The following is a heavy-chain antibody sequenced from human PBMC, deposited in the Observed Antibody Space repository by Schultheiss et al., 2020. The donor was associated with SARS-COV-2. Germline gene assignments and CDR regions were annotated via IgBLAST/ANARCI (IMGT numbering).Heavy chain of an antibody. J-gene: IGHJ4*02. Sequence: GESLKISCKGSGYTFTSYWISWVRQMPGKGLEWMGTIDPSDSYTNYSPSFQGHVTISADKSISTAYLQWSSQKASDTAMYYCARQSSGYNSGSDYWGQGTLVTVSS. V-gene: IGHV5-10-1*01. CDR2: IDPSDSYT. D-gene: IGHD5-18*01. CDR3: ARQSSGYNSGSDY. CDR1: GYTFTSYW.